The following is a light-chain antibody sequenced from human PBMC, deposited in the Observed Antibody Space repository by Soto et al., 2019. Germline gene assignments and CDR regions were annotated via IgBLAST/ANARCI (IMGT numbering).Light chain of an antibody. V-gene: IGKV3-15*01. J-gene: IGKJ5*01. CDR3: QQYNNRPT. CDR2: DIS. Sequence: IVLTKSPVTLSLSPGDIAAFSCRASQTMSRNLAWYQQRPGQAPRLLIYDISNRAAGVPARFSGSGSETEFTLTISSLQAEDFAVYCCQQYNNRPTFGQGTRLEIK. CDR1: QTMSRN.